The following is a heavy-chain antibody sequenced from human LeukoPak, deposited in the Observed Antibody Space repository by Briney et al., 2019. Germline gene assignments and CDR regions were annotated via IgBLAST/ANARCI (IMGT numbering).Heavy chain of an antibody. CDR3: ARDGYYDFWSGYSYHYYYYYMDV. D-gene: IGHD3-3*01. CDR1: GFTFSNYG. V-gene: IGHV3-23*01. CDR2: ISGSGGST. J-gene: IGHJ6*03. Sequence: GGSLRLSCAASGFTFSNYGMSWVRQAPGKGLEWVSAISGSGGSTYYADSVKGRFTISRDNSKNSLYLQMNSLRAEDTAVYYCARDGYYDFWSGYSYHYYYYYMDVWGKGTTVTVSS.